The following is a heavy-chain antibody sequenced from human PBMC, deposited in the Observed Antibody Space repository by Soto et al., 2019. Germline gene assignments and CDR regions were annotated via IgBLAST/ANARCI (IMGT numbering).Heavy chain of an antibody. CDR1: GGSISSSSYY. CDR2: IYYSGST. Sequence: SETLSLTCTVSGGSISSSSYYWSWIRQPPGKGLEWIGYIYYSGSTYYNPSLKSRVTISVDTSKNRFSLKLSSVTAADTAVYYCAREIEEVVTRNWFDPWGQGTLVTVSS. D-gene: IGHD3-22*01. J-gene: IGHJ5*02. CDR3: AREIEEVVTRNWFDP. V-gene: IGHV4-30-4*01.